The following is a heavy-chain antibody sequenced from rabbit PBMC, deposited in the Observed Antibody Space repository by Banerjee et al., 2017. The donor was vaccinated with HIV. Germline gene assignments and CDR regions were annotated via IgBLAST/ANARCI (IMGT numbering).Heavy chain of an antibody. V-gene: IGHV1S47*01. Sequence: LEESGGGLVQPGGSLKLSCKASGFDFSSYGVSWVRQAPGKGLEWIGYISTGDGSTYYASWVNGRFTISSHNAQNTLYLQLNSLTAADTATYFCARDLAGVIGWNFGLWGPGTLVTVS. J-gene: IGHJ4*01. D-gene: IGHD4-1*01. CDR3: ARDLAGVIGWNFGL. CDR1: GFDFSSYG. CDR2: ISTGDGST.